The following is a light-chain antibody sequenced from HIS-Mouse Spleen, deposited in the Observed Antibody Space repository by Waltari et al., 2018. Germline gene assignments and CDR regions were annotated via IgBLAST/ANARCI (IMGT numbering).Light chain of an antibody. CDR2: GKN. Sequence: SSELTQDPAVSVALGQTVRITCQGDSLRSYYASWYQQKPGQAPVLVIYGKNNRPSGIPDRFSGSSSGNTASWTITGAQAEDEADYYCNSRDSSGNHLSVFGTGTKVTVL. V-gene: IGLV3-19*01. CDR3: NSRDSSGNHLSV. J-gene: IGLJ1*01. CDR1: SLRSYY.